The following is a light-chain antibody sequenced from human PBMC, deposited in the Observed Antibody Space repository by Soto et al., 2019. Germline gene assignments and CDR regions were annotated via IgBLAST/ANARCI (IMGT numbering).Light chain of an antibody. Sequence: EVVMTQSPATLSVSPGERVLLSCRASQSVSSDLAWYHQKPGQPPRLLIYGAATRATGIPGRFSGSWSGTECTLTISSLQSEDFGVYYCQQSNAWPLTFGGGTKVEIQ. CDR1: QSVSSD. CDR2: GAA. CDR3: QQSNAWPLT. J-gene: IGKJ4*01. V-gene: IGKV3-15*01.